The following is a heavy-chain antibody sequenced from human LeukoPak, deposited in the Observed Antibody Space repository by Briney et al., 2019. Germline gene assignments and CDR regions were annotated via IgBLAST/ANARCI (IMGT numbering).Heavy chain of an antibody. CDR1: GYTFTSYG. Sequence: ASVKVSCNASGYTFTSYGISWVRQAPGQGLEWMGWISAYNGKTNYAQKLQGRVTMTTDTSRSTAYMELRSLRSDDTAVYYCARRGYCSSTSCHYLWGDRPMSDWGQGALVTVSS. D-gene: IGHD2-2*01. J-gene: IGHJ4*02. CDR2: ISAYNGKT. V-gene: IGHV1-18*01. CDR3: ARRGYCSSTSCHYLWGDRPMSD.